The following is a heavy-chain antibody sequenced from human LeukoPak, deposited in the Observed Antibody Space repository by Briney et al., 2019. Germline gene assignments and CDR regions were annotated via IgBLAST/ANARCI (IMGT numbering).Heavy chain of an antibody. CDR3: ARLLYIVVVPAAKGWFDP. Sequence: PSETLSLTCAVYGGSFSGCYWSWIRQPPGKGLEWIGSIYYSGSTYYNPSLKSRVTISVDTSKNQFSLKLSSVTAADTAVYYCARLLYIVVVPAAKGWFDPWGQGTLVTVSS. CDR2: IYYSGST. D-gene: IGHD2-2*01. J-gene: IGHJ5*02. V-gene: IGHV4-34*01. CDR1: GGSFSGCY.